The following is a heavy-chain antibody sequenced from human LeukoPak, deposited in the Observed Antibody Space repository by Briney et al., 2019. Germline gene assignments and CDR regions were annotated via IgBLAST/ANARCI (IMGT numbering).Heavy chain of an antibody. J-gene: IGHJ4*02. Sequence: PGGSLRLSCAASGFTFSSYSMNWVRQAPGKGLEWVSSISSSSSYIYYADSVEGRFTISRDNAKNSLYLQMNSLRAEDTAVYYCAGIAAAGELLWGQGTLVTVSS. CDR2: ISSSSSYI. CDR1: GFTFSSYS. CDR3: AGIAAAGELL. V-gene: IGHV3-21*01. D-gene: IGHD6-13*01.